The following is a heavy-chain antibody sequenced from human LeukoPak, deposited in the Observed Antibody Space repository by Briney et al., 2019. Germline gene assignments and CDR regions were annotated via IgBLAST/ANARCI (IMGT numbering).Heavy chain of an antibody. CDR3: ARPDRDYYDSTTLGLDAFDI. V-gene: IGHV3-20*04. D-gene: IGHD3-22*01. J-gene: IGHJ3*02. CDR2: INWNGGST. CDR1: GFTFDDYG. Sequence: PGGSLRPSCAASGFTFDDYGMSWVRQAPGKGLEWVSGINWNGGSTGYADSVKGRFTISRDNAKNSLYLQMNSLRAEDTALYYCARPDRDYYDSTTLGLDAFDIWGQGTMVTVSS.